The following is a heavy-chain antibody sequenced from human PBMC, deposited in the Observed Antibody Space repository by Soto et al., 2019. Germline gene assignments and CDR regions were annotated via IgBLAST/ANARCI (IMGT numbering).Heavy chain of an antibody. CDR2: MNLNSGNT. D-gene: IGHD6-6*01. J-gene: IGHJ6*02. Sequence: QVQLVQSGAEVRKPGASVKVSCKASGYTFTSYDIHWVRQAPGQGLEWVGWMNLNSGNTNYAQKFQGRVTMTSDPSIRTAYMELRSLTSEDSAVYYCARLYSNSYYCFVLDVWGQGTTITVSS. V-gene: IGHV1-8*01. CDR1: GYTFTSYD. CDR3: ARLYSNSYYCFVLDV.